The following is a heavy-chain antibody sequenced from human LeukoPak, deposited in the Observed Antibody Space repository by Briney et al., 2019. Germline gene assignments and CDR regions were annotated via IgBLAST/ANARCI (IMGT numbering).Heavy chain of an antibody. V-gene: IGHV1-18*01. J-gene: IGHJ5*02. CDR3: ARDTSTVTTWFDP. Sequence: ASVKVSCKASGGTFSSYAISWVRQAPGQGLEWMGWISAYNGNTNYAQKLQGRVTMTTDTSTSTAYMELRSLRSDDTAVYYCARDTSTVTTWFDPWGQGTLVTVSS. D-gene: IGHD4-11*01. CDR1: GGTFSSYA. CDR2: ISAYNGNT.